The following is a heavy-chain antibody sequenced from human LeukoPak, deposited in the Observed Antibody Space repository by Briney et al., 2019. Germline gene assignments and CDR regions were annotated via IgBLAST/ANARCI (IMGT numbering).Heavy chain of an antibody. CDR2: IFGSGGIA. D-gene: IGHD6-19*01. CDR1: GFTFNSYA. V-gene: IGHV3-23*01. J-gene: IGHJ4*02. CDR3: GKTTTGYSSGRYPGWPVDY. Sequence: GGSLRLSCAASGFTFNSYAMYWVRQAPGKGLEWVSGIFGSGGIAHYADSVKGRFTISRDNSKNTVYLQMDSLRVEDTAVYYCGKTTTGYSSGRYPGWPVDYWGQGTLVTVSS.